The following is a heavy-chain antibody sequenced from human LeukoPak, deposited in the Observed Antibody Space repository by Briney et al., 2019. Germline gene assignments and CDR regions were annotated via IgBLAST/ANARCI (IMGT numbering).Heavy chain of an antibody. D-gene: IGHD5/OR15-5a*01. CDR3: AKGQGIYDNNALEY. CDR1: GFTFSSYA. CDR2: ISGSGGST. V-gene: IGHV3-23*01. Sequence: PGGSLRLSCAASGFTFSSYAMTWVRQAPGKGLEWVSVISGSGGSTYYADFVKGWFTISRDNSKNTLYLQMNSLRAEDTAVYYCAKGQGIYDNNALEYWGQGTLVTVSS. J-gene: IGHJ4*02.